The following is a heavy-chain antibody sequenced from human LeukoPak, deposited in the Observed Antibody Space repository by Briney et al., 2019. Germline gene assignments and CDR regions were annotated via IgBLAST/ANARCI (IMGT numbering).Heavy chain of an antibody. V-gene: IGHV1-2*04. D-gene: IGHD3-10*01. CDR3: ARDLIRADTYYYGSGSYYFDY. J-gene: IGHJ4*02. Sequence: ASVKVSCKASGYTFTSYGISWVRQAPGQGLEWMGWINPNSGGTNYAQKFQGWVTMTRDTSISTAYMELSRLRSDDTAVYYCARDLIRADTYYYGSGSYYFDYWGQGTLVTVSS. CDR1: GYTFTSYG. CDR2: INPNSGGT.